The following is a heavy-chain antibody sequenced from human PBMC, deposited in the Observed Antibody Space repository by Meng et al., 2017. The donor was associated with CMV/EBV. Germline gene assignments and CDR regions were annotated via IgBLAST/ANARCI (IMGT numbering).Heavy chain of an antibody. V-gene: IGHV3-30-3*01. CDR3: ARFQGWGTKNSYSNYTTSDY. CDR1: GFTFSSYA. CDR2: ISYDGSNK. Sequence: GGSLRLSCAASGFTFSSYAMHWVRQAPGKGLEWVAVISYDGSNKYYADSVKGRFTISRDNSKNPLYLQMNSLRAEDTAVYYCARFQGWGTKNSYSNYTTSDYWGQGTLVTVSS. J-gene: IGHJ4*02. D-gene: IGHD4-11*01.